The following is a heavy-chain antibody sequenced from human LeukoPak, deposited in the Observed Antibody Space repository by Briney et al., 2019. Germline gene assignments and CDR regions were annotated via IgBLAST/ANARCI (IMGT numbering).Heavy chain of an antibody. CDR1: GFTFNNYG. V-gene: IGHV3-30*19. CDR3: ARDLGFSGSRGGY. Sequence: PGGSLRLSCAASGFTFNNYGMHWVRQAPGKGLEWVAVISYDGSNKYYADSVKGRFTISRDNSKNTLYLQMNSLRAEDTAVYYCARDLGFSGSRGGYWGQGTLVTVSS. D-gene: IGHD1-26*01. CDR2: ISYDGSNK. J-gene: IGHJ4*02.